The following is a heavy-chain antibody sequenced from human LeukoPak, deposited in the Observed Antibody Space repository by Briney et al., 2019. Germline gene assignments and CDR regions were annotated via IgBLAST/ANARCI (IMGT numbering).Heavy chain of an antibody. J-gene: IGHJ4*02. CDR3: AKGSVVVTLNRFDY. D-gene: IGHD2-21*02. CDR1: GFTFDDYA. Sequence: PGGSLRLSCAASGFTFDDYAMHWVRQAPGKGLEWVPGISWNSGSIGYADSVKGRFTISRDNAKNSLYLQMNSLRAEDTALYYCAKGSVVVTLNRFDYWGQGTLVTVSS. CDR2: ISWNSGSI. V-gene: IGHV3-9*01.